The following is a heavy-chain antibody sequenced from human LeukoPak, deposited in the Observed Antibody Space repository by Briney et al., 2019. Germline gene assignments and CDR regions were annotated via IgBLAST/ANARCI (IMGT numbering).Heavy chain of an antibody. CDR1: GFTFSSYA. CDR2: ISGSGGST. D-gene: IGHD3-10*01. CDR3: AKRMVRGVIIRGYFDY. V-gene: IGHV3-23*01. J-gene: IGHJ4*02. Sequence: GGSLRLSCAASGFTFSSYAVSWVRQAPGKGLEWVSAISGSGGSTYYADSVKGRFTISRDNSKNTLYLQMNSLRAEDTAVYYCAKRMVRGVIIRGYFDYWGQGTLVTVSS.